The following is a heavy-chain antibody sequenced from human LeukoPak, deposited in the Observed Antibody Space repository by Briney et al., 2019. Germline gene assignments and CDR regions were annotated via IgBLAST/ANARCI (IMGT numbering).Heavy chain of an antibody. CDR3: ARGLFGEFFYYYYVDV. D-gene: IGHD3-10*01. Sequence: SETLSLTCAVSGGSISSSNWWSWVRQPPGKGLEWIGEIYHSGSTNYNPSLKSRVIISVDTSKNQFSLKLSSVTAADTAVYYCARGLFGEFFYYYYVDVWGKGTTVTVSS. V-gene: IGHV4-4*02. CDR1: GGSISSSNW. CDR2: IYHSGST. J-gene: IGHJ6*03.